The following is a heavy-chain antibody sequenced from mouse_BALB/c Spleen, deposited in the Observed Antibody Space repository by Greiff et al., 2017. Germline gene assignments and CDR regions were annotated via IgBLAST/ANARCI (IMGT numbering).Heavy chain of an antibody. CDR2: IWAGGST. D-gene: IGHD2-14*01. Sequence: QGQLKQSGPGLVAPSQSLSITCTVSGFSLTSYGVHWVRQPPGKGLEWLGVIWAGGSTNYNSALMSRLSISKDNSKSQVFLKMNSLQTDDTAMYYCATPTYNRYDAWFAYWGQGTLVTVSA. J-gene: IGHJ3*01. V-gene: IGHV2-9*02. CDR3: ATPTYNRYDAWFAY. CDR1: GFSLTSYG.